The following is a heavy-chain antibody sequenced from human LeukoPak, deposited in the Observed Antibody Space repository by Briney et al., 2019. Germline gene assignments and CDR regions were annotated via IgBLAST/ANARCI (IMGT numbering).Heavy chain of an antibody. CDR2: ISSSGSTI. J-gene: IGHJ4*02. D-gene: IGHD5-18*01. CDR3: ARENRNSYDI. V-gene: IGHV3-48*03. CDR1: GXTFSPYE. Sequence: GGSLRLSCAASGXTFSPYEMNWVRQAPGKGLEWVSYISSSGSTIYYADSVKGRFTISRDNAKNSLYLQMNSLRAEDTAVYYCARENRNSYDIWGQGTLVTVSS.